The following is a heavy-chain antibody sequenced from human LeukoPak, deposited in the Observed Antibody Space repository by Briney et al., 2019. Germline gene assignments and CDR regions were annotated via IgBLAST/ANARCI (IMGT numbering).Heavy chain of an antibody. Sequence: ASVKVSCKASGYTFTDFYMLWVRQAPGQGLEWLGWINPNSGNTGYAQKFQGRVTMTRNTSISTAYMELSSLRSEDTAVYYCARYNGSGSHFDYWGQGTLVTVSS. V-gene: IGHV1-8*02. D-gene: IGHD3-10*01. CDR1: GYTFTDFY. J-gene: IGHJ4*02. CDR2: INPNSGNT. CDR3: ARYNGSGSHFDY.